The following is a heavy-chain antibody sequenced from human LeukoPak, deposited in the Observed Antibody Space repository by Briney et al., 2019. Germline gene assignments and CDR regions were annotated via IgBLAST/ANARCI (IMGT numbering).Heavy chain of an antibody. D-gene: IGHD3-10*01. V-gene: IGHV4-34*01. J-gene: IGHJ4*02. Sequence: PSETLSLTCAVSGESFSGYYWSWIRQPPGKGLEWISEMNTSGSTKYNPSLKSRVTTSVDMSKNQDSLKLTFVTAVDTAVYYCARGIGSGNEGVYFDNWDQGTLVTVSS. CDR1: GESFSGYY. CDR3: ARGIGSGNEGVYFDN. CDR2: MNTSGST.